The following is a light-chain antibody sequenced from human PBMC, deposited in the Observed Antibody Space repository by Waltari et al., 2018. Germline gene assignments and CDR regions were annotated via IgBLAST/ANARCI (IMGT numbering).Light chain of an antibody. CDR3: QVWDRGAHWV. J-gene: IGLJ3*02. CDR2: YES. Sequence: SYVLTQPPSVSVAPGKPARITCGGNDIGRKTVHWYQQRPGRAPLLVIYYESDRPSGIPERLSGSKSGNTATLTISRVEVGDEADYYCQVWDRGAHWVFGGGTKLTVL. V-gene: IGLV3-21*04. CDR1: DIGRKT.